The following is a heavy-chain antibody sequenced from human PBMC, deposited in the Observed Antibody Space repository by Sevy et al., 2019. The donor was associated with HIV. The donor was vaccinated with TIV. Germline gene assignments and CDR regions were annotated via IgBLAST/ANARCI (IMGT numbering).Heavy chain of an antibody. V-gene: IGHV3-21*01. Sequence: GGSLRLSCAASGFTFSSYSMNWVRQAPGKGLEWVSSISSSSSYIYYADSVKGRFTISRDNAKNSLYLQMNRLRAEDMAVYNCAGAGTQYYEDSSGDYHRDAFDIWGQGTMVTVSS. CDR3: AGAGTQYYEDSSGDYHRDAFDI. CDR1: GFTFSSYS. CDR2: ISSSSSYI. D-gene: IGHD3-22*01. J-gene: IGHJ3*02.